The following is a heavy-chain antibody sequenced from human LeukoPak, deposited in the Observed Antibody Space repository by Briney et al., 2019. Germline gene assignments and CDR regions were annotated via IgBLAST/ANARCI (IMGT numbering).Heavy chain of an antibody. V-gene: IGHV3-23*01. CDR1: GFTFSTYA. Sequence: GGSLRLSCAASGFTFSTYAMSWVRQAPGKRLEWVSAISGSGGSTYYADSVKGRFTISRDNSKNTLYLQMNSLRAEDTAVYYCAKAEGQWSPGYFDYWGQGTLVTVSS. CDR3: AKAEGQWSPGYFDY. D-gene: IGHD2-15*01. CDR2: ISGSGGST. J-gene: IGHJ4*02.